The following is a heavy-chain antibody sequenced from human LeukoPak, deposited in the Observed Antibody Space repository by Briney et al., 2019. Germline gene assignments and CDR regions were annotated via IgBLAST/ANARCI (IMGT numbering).Heavy chain of an antibody. J-gene: IGHJ4*02. CDR3: ARQRGMTTVTIDY. CDR2: INWNGGST. Sequence: GGSLRLSCAASGFTFDDYGMSWVRQAPGKGLEWVSGINWNGGSTGYAGSVWGRYTISRDNAKNSLYLQMNSLRAQDTGLYYCARQRGMTTVTIDYWGQGTLVTVSS. V-gene: IGHV3-20*04. CDR1: GFTFDDYG. D-gene: IGHD4-17*01.